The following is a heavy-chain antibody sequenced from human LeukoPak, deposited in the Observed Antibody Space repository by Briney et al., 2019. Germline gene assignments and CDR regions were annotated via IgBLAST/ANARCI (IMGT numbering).Heavy chain of an antibody. Sequence: GGSLRLSCAASGFTFSSYGMHWVRQAPGKGLEWVAVISYDGSNKYYADSVKGRFTISRDNFKNTLYLQMNSLRAEDTAVYYCAKDAGYGYQQLYYFDYWGQGTLVTVSS. CDR3: AKDAGYGYQQLYYFDY. V-gene: IGHV3-30*18. D-gene: IGHD2-2*01. CDR1: GFTFSSYG. CDR2: ISYDGSNK. J-gene: IGHJ4*02.